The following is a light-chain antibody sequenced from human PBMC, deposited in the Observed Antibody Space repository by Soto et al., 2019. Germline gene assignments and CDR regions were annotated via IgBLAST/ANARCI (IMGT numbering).Light chain of an antibody. Sequence: DIQMTQSPSTLCASVGDRVTINCRASQSISSWLAWYQQKPGKAPKLLIYDASSLESGVPSRFSGSGSGTEFTLTISSLQPDDFATYYCQQYNSYWTFGQGTKVDI. J-gene: IGKJ1*01. V-gene: IGKV1-5*01. CDR3: QQYNSYWT. CDR1: QSISSW. CDR2: DAS.